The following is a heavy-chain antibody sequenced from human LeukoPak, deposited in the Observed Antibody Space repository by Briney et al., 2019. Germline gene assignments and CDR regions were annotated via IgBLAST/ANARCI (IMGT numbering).Heavy chain of an antibody. CDR1: GFTFSNYG. D-gene: IGHD6-13*01. Sequence: GGSLRLSCAASGFTFSNYGMHWVRQAPGKGLEWVAIIWSDGSNKYYADSVKGRFTISRDNSKNTLFLQMGSLRAEDTAVYYCAIHSEQQLANYWGQGTLVTVSS. V-gene: IGHV3-33*01. CDR2: IWSDGSNK. CDR3: AIHSEQQLANY. J-gene: IGHJ4*02.